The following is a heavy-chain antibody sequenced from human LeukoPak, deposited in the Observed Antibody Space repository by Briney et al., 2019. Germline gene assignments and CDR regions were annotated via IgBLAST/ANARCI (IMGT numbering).Heavy chain of an antibody. V-gene: IGHV3-20*04. CDR3: ARDLLGYCSGGSCYPYYFDY. D-gene: IGHD2-15*01. Sequence: RAGGSLRLSCAASGFTFDDYGMSWVRHVPGKGLEWVSGINWNRISTGYADSVKGRFTISRDNAKNSLYLQMNSLRAEDTAFYYCARDLLGYCSGGSCYPYYFDYWGQGTLVTVSS. J-gene: IGHJ4*02. CDR2: INWNRIST. CDR1: GFTFDDYG.